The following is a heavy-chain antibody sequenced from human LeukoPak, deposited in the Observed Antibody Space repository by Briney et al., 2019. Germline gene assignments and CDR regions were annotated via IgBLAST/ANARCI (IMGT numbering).Heavy chain of an antibody. CDR2: IYTSGST. V-gene: IGHV4-4*07. D-gene: IGHD2-2*01. Sequence: SETLSLTCTVSGGSISSYYWSWIRQPAGKGLEWIGRIYTSGSTNYNPSLKSRVTISVDTSKNQFSLKLSSVTAADTAVYYCARAPMPNYYYYYMDVWGKGTTVTVSS. CDR1: GGSISSYY. J-gene: IGHJ6*03. CDR3: ARAPMPNYYYYYMDV.